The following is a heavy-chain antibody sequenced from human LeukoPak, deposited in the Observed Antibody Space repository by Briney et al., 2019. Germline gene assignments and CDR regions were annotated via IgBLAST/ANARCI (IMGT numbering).Heavy chain of an antibody. V-gene: IGHV3-15*05. CDR3: ACYGIAPPY. J-gene: IGHJ4*02. CDR1: GFTLSNAW. D-gene: IGHD2-15*01. CDR2: IKSRTDGGTT. Sequence: GGSLRLSCAASGFTLSNAWMSWVRQAPGKGLEWVGRIKSRTDGGTTDYAAPVKGRFTISRDDSRNTLYLQMNSLRTEDTAVYYCACYGIAPPYWGQGTLVTVSS.